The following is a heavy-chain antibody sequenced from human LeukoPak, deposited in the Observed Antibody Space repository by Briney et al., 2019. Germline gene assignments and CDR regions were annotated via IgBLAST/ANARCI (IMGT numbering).Heavy chain of an antibody. J-gene: IGHJ4*02. CDR1: GVSISSSNSY. V-gene: IGHV4-39*01. CDR2: IYYTGNT. Sequence: SSETLSLTCTVSGVSISSSNSYWGWIRQPPGKGLEWIGSIYYTGNTYYNASLKSRVTISIDTSNNQISLRLISVTATDTAMYYCARGRTQWLRLGYYFDYWGQGTLVTVSS. CDR3: ARGRTQWLRLGYYFDY. D-gene: IGHD5-12*01.